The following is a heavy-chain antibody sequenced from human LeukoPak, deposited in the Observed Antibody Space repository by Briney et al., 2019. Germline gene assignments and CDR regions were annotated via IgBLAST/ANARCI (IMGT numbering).Heavy chain of an antibody. V-gene: IGHV4-38-2*02. CDR1: GYSISSGYY. Sequence: SETLSLTCTVSGYSISSGYYWGWIRQPPGKGLEWIGSIYPSGSTYYNPSLKSRVTISVDTSKNQFSLKLSSVTAADTAVYYCARASEVPAATSWGQGTLVTVSS. D-gene: IGHD2-2*01. J-gene: IGHJ5*02. CDR2: IYPSGST. CDR3: ARASEVPAATS.